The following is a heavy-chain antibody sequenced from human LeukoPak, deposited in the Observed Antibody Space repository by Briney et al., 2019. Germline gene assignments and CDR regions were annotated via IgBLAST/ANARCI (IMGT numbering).Heavy chain of an antibody. V-gene: IGHV3-23*01. Sequence: PGGSLRLSCAASVFTFRSYAMSGVRQAAGKGLEWVSSISDTGGRTYYADRVNGRFTISRDNAKNTLYLKLNSLRAEDTAVYYCAKGRSGYDSFDSWGQGTMVTVSS. D-gene: IGHD5-12*01. CDR1: VFTFRSYA. J-gene: IGHJ4*02. CDR3: AKGRSGYDSFDS. CDR2: ISDTGGRT.